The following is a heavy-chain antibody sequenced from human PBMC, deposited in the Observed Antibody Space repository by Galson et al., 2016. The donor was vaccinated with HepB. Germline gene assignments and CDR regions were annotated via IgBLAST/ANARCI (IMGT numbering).Heavy chain of an antibody. V-gene: IGHV4-34*01. J-gene: IGHJ5*02. CDR2: INHGGGA. Sequence: ETLSLTCAVYGASFSNHYWSWIRQPPGKGLEWIGEINHGGGANYNPSLKSRVTISADASKNHFSLKLSSVSAADTAVYYCARDRQSSGFFDPWGQGTLVTVSS. CDR1: GASFSNHY. CDR3: ARDRQSSGFFDP. D-gene: IGHD3-22*01.